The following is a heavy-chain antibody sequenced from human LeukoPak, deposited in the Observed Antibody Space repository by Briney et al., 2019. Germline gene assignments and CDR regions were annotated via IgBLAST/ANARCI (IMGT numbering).Heavy chain of an antibody. CDR2: ISSSSSYI. V-gene: IGHV3-21*01. D-gene: IGHD4-23*01. CDR3: ARDAYGANSADY. J-gene: IGHJ4*02. CDR1: GFIFSSFT. Sequence: GGSLRLSCTASGFIFSSFTMNWVRQAPGKGLEWISSISSSSSYIYYADSVKGRFTVSRDNAKNSLYLLMISLGAEDTAVYYCARDAYGANSADYWGQGTLVTVSS.